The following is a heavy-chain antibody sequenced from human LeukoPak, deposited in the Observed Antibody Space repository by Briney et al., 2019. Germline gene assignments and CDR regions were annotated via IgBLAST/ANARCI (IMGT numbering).Heavy chain of an antibody. V-gene: IGHV1-18*01. Sequence: ASVKVSCKASGYTFTSYGISWVRQAPGQGPEWMGWISAYNGNTKYPQKVQGRVTLTTDTSTNTAYMELRSLRSDDTALYYCARDLDYFDYWGQGTLVTVSS. J-gene: IGHJ4*02. CDR3: ARDLDYFDY. CDR2: ISAYNGNT. CDR1: GYTFTSYG.